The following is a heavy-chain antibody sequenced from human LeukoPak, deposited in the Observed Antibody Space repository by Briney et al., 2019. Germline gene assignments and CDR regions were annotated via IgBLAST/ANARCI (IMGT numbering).Heavy chain of an antibody. CDR3: ARDSGGRQLVRRYFDY. Sequence: ASVKVSCKASGYTFTSYAMHWVRQAPGQRLEWMGWINAGNGNTKYSQKFQGRVTITRDTSASTAYMELSSLRSEDTAVHYCARDSGGRQLVRRYFDYWGQGTLVTVSS. J-gene: IGHJ4*02. CDR1: GYTFTSYA. CDR2: INAGNGNT. V-gene: IGHV1-3*01. D-gene: IGHD6-13*01.